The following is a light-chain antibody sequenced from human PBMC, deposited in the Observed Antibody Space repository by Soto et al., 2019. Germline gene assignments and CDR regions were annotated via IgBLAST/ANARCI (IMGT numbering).Light chain of an antibody. V-gene: IGKV3-15*01. CDR1: QSVSRD. CDR2: GAS. CDR3: QQSNNWPLT. Sequence: EIVMTQSPATLSVSPGERATLSCRASQSVSRDLGWYQQKPCQAPRLLIYGASTRATGVPARFSGSGSVTEFTLTISGLQSEDFAIYYCQQSNNWPLTFGGGTKVEIK. J-gene: IGKJ4*01.